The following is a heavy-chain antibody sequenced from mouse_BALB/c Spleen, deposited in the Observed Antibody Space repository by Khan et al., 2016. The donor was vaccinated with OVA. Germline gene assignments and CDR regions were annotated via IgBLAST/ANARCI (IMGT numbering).Heavy chain of an antibody. V-gene: IGHV5-9-3*01. J-gene: IGHJ4*01. CDR1: GFTFSSYA. Sequence: EVELVESGGGLVKPGGSLKLSCAASGFTFSSYAMSWVRQTPEKRLEWVATISSGGSDTYYPDSVKGRFTISRDNSNNTPYLQMTSLRSEDTAMYYCARVYAMDYWGQGTSVTVSS. CDR3: ARVYAMDY. CDR2: ISSGGSDT.